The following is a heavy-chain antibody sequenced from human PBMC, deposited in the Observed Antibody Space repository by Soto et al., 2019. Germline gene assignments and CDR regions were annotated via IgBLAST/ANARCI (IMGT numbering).Heavy chain of an antibody. V-gene: IGHV5-10-1*01. Sequence: PGESLKISCKGSGYSFTSYWISWVRQMPGKGLEWMGRIDPSDSYTNYSPSFQGHVTISADKSISTAYLQWSSLKASDTAIYYCARFVPAAGGYYYYGMDVWGQGTTVTVSS. CDR3: ARFVPAAGGYYYYGMDV. CDR2: IDPSDSYT. J-gene: IGHJ6*02. CDR1: GYSFTSYW. D-gene: IGHD2-2*01.